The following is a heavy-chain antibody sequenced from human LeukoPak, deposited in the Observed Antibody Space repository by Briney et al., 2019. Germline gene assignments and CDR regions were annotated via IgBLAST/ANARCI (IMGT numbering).Heavy chain of an antibody. CDR2: VSSSSNTI. Sequence: PGGSLRLSCAASGLTFSDYSMTWVRQAPGKGLEWISYVSSSSNTIHYADSVKGRFTISRDNAKHSLFLPMDSVRVEDTAVYYCTRGIRWELLFNVWGQGSLVIVSS. CDR3: TRGIRWELLFNV. D-gene: IGHD1-26*01. J-gene: IGHJ4*02. V-gene: IGHV3-48*04. CDR1: GLTFSDYS.